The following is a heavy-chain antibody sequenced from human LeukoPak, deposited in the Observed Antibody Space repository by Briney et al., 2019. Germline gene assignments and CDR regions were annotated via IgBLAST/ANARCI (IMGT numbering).Heavy chain of an antibody. V-gene: IGHV3-21*01. D-gene: IGHD6-13*01. CDR2: ISSSSSYI. Sequence: GGSLRLSCAASGFTFSSYSMNWVRQAPGKGLEWVSSISSSSSYIYYADSVKGRFTISRDNAKNSLYLQMNSLRAEDTAVYYCASDLNSSSWYEGVFDYWGQGTLVTVSS. CDR1: GFTFSSYS. J-gene: IGHJ4*02. CDR3: ASDLNSSSWYEGVFDY.